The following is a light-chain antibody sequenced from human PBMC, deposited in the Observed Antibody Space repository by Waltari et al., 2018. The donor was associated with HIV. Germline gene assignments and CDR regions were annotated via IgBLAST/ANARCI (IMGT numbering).Light chain of an antibody. CDR1: QDIRNY. J-gene: IGKJ1*01. V-gene: IGKV1-33*01. Sequence: DIQMTQSPSSLSASVGDRLTITCQASQDIRNYLNWYQLKPGKAPKLLIYDTSKLERGVPSRFSGTGSGTYFTFTISGLQPEDVATYYCQQYHSLKAFGQGTKVEI. CDR2: DTS. CDR3: QQYHSLKA.